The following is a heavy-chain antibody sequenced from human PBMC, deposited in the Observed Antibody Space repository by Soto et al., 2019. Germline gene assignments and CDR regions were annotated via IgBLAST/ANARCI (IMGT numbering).Heavy chain of an antibody. CDR3: ASLFTTRRAYYGMDV. CDR1: GGSVSSGSYY. CDR2: IYYSGST. D-gene: IGHD2-2*01. J-gene: IGHJ6*02. Sequence: LSLTCTVSGGSVSSGSYYWSWIRQPPGKGLEWIGYIYYSGSTNYNPSLKSRVTISVDTSKNQFSLKLSSVTAADTAVYYCASLFTTRRAYYGMDVWGQGTTVTVSS. V-gene: IGHV4-61*01.